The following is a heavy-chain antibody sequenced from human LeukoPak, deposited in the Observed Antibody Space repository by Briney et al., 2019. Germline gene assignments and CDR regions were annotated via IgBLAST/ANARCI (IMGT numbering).Heavy chain of an antibody. CDR3: VRDLYCGGDCYPSARGYYGMDV. CDR2: ISSSSSYI. D-gene: IGHD2-21*02. V-gene: IGHV3-21*01. J-gene: IGHJ6*02. CDR1: GFTFSSYS. Sequence: GGSLRLSCAASGFTFSSYSMNWVRQAPGKGLEWVSSISSSSSYIYYADSVKGRFTISRDNAKNSLYLQMNSLRAEDTAVYYCVRDLYCGGDCYPSARGYYGMDVWGQGTTVTVSS.